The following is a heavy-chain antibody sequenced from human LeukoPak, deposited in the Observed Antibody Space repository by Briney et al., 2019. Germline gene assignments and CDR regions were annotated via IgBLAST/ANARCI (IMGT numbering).Heavy chain of an antibody. CDR3: ARLSVGYYYGSGSPSSDAFDI. Sequence: GASVKLSCKASGYTFTSYGISWVRQAPGQGLEWMGWISAYHGNTNYAQKLQGRVTMTTDTSTSTAYMELRSLRSDDTAMYYCARLSVGYYYGSGSPSSDAFDIWGQGTMVTVSS. D-gene: IGHD3-10*01. CDR2: ISAYHGNT. V-gene: IGHV1-18*01. CDR1: GYTFTSYG. J-gene: IGHJ3*02.